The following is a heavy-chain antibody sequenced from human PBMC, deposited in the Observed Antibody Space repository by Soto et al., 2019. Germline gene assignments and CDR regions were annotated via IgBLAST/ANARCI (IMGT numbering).Heavy chain of an antibody. CDR3: ARSTYGDCTNVVSATDPEYIHH. D-gene: IGHD2-8*01. J-gene: IGHJ1*01. CDR2: INPNSGGT. V-gene: IGHV1-2*04. Sequence: ASVKVSCKASGYTFTGYYMHWVRQAPGQGLEWMGWINPNSGGTNYAQKFQGWVTMTRDTSISTAYMELSRLRSDDTAVYYCARSTYGDCTNVVSATDPEYIHHRCQRTLVTVPS. CDR1: GYTFTGYY.